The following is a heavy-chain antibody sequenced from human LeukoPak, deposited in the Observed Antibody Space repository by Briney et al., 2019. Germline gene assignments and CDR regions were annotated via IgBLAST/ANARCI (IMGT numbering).Heavy chain of an antibody. CDR1: GGSVSSDNW. CDR3: ASSARLGY. CDR2: INHSGHT. V-gene: IGHV4-4*02. Sequence: PSETLSLTCAVSGGSVSSDNWWNWVRQPPGKGLEWIGEINHSGHTNYNPSLKSRVTISVDTPKKQFSLKVRSVTAADTAVYYCASSARLGYWGQGTLVTVSS. D-gene: IGHD2-21*01. J-gene: IGHJ4*02.